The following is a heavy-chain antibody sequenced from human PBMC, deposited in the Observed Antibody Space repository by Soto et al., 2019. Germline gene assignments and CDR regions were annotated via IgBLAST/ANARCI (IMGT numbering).Heavy chain of an antibody. CDR3: GIRTSVFDVVAMGGLDL. CDR2: IIPILHTA. J-gene: IGHJ6*01. CDR1: GGTFSSYS. D-gene: IGHD3-3*01. V-gene: IGHV1-69*12. Sequence: QVQLVQSGAELKKPGSSVRVSCQASGGTFSSYSVKWVRQAPGQGLECMGGIIPILHTAAHAQRFQGRVTLSDDDPTNTAYIELSSLRSEDTAGSSLGIRTSVFDVVAMGGLDLWGQGTRVTGSS.